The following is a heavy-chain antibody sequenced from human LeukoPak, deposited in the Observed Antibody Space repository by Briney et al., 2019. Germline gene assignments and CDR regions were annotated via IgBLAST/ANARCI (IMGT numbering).Heavy chain of an antibody. J-gene: IGHJ6*02. V-gene: IGHV4-34*01. CDR2: INHSGST. Sequence: SETLSLTCAVYSDSFSDYFWNWIRQPPGKGLEWIGEINHSGSTKFSPSLKSRVTISRDMSKNQFSLKLSSVTAADTAVYYCAREGVGYCSGGSCYGMDVWGQGTTVTVSS. CDR1: SDSFSDYF. D-gene: IGHD2-15*01. CDR3: AREGVGYCSGGSCYGMDV.